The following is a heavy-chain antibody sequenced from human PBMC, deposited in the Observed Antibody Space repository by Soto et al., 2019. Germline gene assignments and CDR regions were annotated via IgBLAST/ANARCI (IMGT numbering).Heavy chain of an antibody. Sequence: QVQLVESGGGVVQPGRSLRLSCAASGFTFSSYAMHWVRQAPGKGLEWVAVISYDGSNKYYADSVKGRFTISRDNSKNTLYLQMNSLRAEDTAVYYCARERSGWSPWADAFDIWGQGTMVTVSS. CDR3: ARERSGWSPWADAFDI. J-gene: IGHJ3*02. D-gene: IGHD6-19*01. CDR2: ISYDGSNK. V-gene: IGHV3-30-3*01. CDR1: GFTFSSYA.